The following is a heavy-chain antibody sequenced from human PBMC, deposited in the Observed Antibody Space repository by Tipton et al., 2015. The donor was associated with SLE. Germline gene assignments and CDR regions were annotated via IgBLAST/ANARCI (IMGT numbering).Heavy chain of an antibody. CDR3: ALMAYSSSWYYYYYGMDV. CDR1: GFTFSTYA. Sequence: SLRLSCAASGFTFSTYAMSWVRQAPGKGLEWVSAISGSGGSTYYADSVKGRFTISRDNSKNTLYLQMNSLRAEDTAVYYCALMAYSSSWYYYYYGMDVWGQGTTVAASS. V-gene: IGHV3-23*01. J-gene: IGHJ6*02. CDR2: ISGSGGST. D-gene: IGHD6-13*01.